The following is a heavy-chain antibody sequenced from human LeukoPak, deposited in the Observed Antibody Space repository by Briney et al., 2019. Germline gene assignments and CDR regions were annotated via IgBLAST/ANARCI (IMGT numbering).Heavy chain of an antibody. CDR3: ARVPTTYGMDV. CDR1: GFTFSSHR. CDR2: ISSTSSTK. D-gene: IGHD1-14*01. Sequence: PGGSLRLSCAASGFTFSSHRMNWVRQAPGKGLEWVSYISSTSSTKQYADSVKGRFTISRDNAKNSLYLQMNSLRAEDTAMYYCARVPTTYGMDVWGQGTTVTVSS. V-gene: IGHV3-48*01. J-gene: IGHJ6*02.